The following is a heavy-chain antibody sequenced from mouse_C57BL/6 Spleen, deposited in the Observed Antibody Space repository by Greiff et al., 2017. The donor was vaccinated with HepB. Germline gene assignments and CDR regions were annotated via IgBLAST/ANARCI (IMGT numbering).Heavy chain of an antibody. V-gene: IGHV5-16*01. CDR2: INYDGSST. CDR1: GFTFSDYY. CDR3: ARPYLGGFAY. Sequence: EVQLVESEGGLVQPGSSMKLSCTASGFTFSDYYMAWVRQVPEKGLEWVANINYDGSSTYYLDSLKSRFIISRDNAKNILYLQMSSLKSEDTATYYCARPYLGGFAYWGQGTLVTVSA. J-gene: IGHJ3*01. D-gene: IGHD5-5*01.